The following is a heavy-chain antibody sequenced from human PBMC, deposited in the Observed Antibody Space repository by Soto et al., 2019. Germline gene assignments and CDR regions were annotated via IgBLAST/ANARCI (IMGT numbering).Heavy chain of an antibody. CDR3: ARVRYKNWFDP. J-gene: IGHJ5*02. Sequence: SETLSLTCTVSGGSISSYYWSWIRQPPGKGLEWIGYIYYSGSTNYNPSPKSRVTISVDTSKNQFSLKLSSVTAADTAVYYCARVRYKNWFDPWGQGTLVTVSS. D-gene: IGHD1-1*01. CDR1: GGSISSYY. CDR2: IYYSGST. V-gene: IGHV4-59*01.